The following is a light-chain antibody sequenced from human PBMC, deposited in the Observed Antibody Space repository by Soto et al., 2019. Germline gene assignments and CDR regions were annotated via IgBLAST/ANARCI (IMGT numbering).Light chain of an antibody. CDR2: AAS. J-gene: IGKJ1*01. CDR3: QQYNSYSWT. V-gene: IGKV1-16*01. CDR1: QNINNY. Sequence: DIQMTQAPYSLSASVGERVTTIRQASQNINNYLNWYQQKKGKAPKLLIYAASSLQSGVPSRFSGSGYGTDVNLTISSLQPEDFATYYCQQYNSYSWTFGQGTKVDIK.